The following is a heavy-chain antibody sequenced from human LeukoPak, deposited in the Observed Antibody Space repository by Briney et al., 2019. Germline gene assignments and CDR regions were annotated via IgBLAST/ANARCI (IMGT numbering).Heavy chain of an antibody. CDR2: INPNSGGT. CDR3: AREGVDWNHSVYYFDY. J-gene: IGHJ4*02. CDR1: GYTFTGYY. V-gene: IGHV1-2*02. D-gene: IGHD1-1*01. Sequence: GASMKVSCKASGYTFTGYYMHWVRQAPGQGLEWMGGINPNSGGTNYAQKFQGRVTMTRDTSISTAYMELSRLRSDDTAVYYCAREGVDWNHSVYYFDYWGQGTLVTVSS.